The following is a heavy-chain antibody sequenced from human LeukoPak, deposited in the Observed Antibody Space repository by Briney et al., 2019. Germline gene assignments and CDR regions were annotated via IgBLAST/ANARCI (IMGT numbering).Heavy chain of an antibody. Sequence: TASQTLSLTCTVAGASISSYYWSWIRQPAGKGLEWLGGIYTSGSTNYNPSLKSRVTMSVDTSKNHFSLKLSSVTAADTAVYYCARDGAKYCSSTSCYAFDIWGQGTMVTVSS. J-gene: IGHJ3*02. CDR1: GASISSYY. CDR2: IYTSGST. V-gene: IGHV4-4*07. CDR3: ARDGAKYCSSTSCYAFDI. D-gene: IGHD2-2*01.